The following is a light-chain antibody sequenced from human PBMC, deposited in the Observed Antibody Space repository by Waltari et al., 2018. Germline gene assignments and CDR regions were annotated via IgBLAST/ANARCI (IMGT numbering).Light chain of an antibody. CDR1: QSIATN. CDR3: QQYNRWPPIT. J-gene: IGKJ5*01. CDR2: DAS. V-gene: IGKV3-15*01. Sequence: EVVMTQSPDTLSVSPGGRATLSCRASQSIATNLAWYQQRRGQAHRLLIFDASTRATSISGRFSGSGSGTEFTLTIRSLQSDDSAVYYCQQYNRWPPITFGQGTRLEIK.